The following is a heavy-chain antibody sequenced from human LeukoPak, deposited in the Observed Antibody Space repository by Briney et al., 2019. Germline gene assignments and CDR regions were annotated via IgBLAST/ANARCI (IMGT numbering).Heavy chain of an antibody. D-gene: IGHD5-12*01. J-gene: IGHJ4*02. Sequence: SGGSLRLSYAPSGFTFSEYYMSWLRQAPGKGLEWVSYISGSTGYTNYADSVKGRFTISRDNAKNSLFLHMNSLRAEDTAVYYCARTNSGYDSFDYWGQGTLVTVSS. CDR1: GFTFSEYY. CDR2: ISGSTGYT. CDR3: ARTNSGYDSFDY. V-gene: IGHV3-11*03.